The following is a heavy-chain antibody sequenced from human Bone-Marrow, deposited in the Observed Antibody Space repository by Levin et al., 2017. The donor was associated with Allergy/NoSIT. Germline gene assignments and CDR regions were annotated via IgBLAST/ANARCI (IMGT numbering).Heavy chain of an antibody. CDR1: GFTFSSYW. CDR3: ARGVLGYCSSTSCYGERDDWFDP. D-gene: IGHD2-2*01. J-gene: IGHJ5*02. Sequence: GGSLRLSCAASGFTFSSYWMHWVRQAPGKGLVWVSRINSDGSSTSYADSVKGRFTISRDNAKNTLYLQMNSLRAEDTAVYYCARGVLGYCSSTSCYGERDDWFDPWGQGTLVTVSS. CDR2: INSDGSST. V-gene: IGHV3-74*01.